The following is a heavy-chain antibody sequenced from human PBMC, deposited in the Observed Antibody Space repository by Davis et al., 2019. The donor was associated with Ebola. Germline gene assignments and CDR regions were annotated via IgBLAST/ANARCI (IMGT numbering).Heavy chain of an antibody. CDR3: ARDPPNGLPVYYMDV. CDR2: ISTTGGTI. D-gene: IGHD2-21*02. Sequence: GESLKISCVASGFGLNAHHMNWLRQAPGKVLEWVAHISTTGGTIYYADSVKGRFTISRGNANNSLYLQMNSLTMDDTGLYFCARDPPNGLPVYYMDVWGKGTTVTVSS. CDR1: GFGLNAHH. V-gene: IGHV3-11*04. J-gene: IGHJ6*03.